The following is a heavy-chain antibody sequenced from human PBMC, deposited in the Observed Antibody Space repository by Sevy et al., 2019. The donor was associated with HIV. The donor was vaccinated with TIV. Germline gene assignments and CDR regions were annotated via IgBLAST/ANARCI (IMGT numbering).Heavy chain of an antibody. D-gene: IGHD3-9*01. CDR2: IDPSDSYT. Sequence: GESLKISCKGSGYSFTSYWISWVRQMPGKGLEWMGRIDPSDSYTNYSPSFQGHVTISADKSISTAYLQWSSLKASDTAMYYCARHFILTGYSENTFYIWGQGTMVTVSS. CDR1: GYSFTSYW. V-gene: IGHV5-10-1*01. J-gene: IGHJ3*02. CDR3: ARHFILTGYSENTFYI.